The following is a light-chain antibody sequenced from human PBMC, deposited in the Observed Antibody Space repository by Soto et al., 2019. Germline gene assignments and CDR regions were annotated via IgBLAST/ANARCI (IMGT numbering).Light chain of an antibody. J-gene: IGKJ3*01. Sequence: DLQMTQSPASLSAFVGDRVTITCQASQDIVNSLNWYQQKPGKAPKLLIYAASSLETGVPSKFSGSGSGTDFSLTIFSLQPEDVATYYCQHYDSLPPTFGPGTKVDIK. CDR1: QDIVNS. CDR2: AAS. CDR3: QHYDSLPPT. V-gene: IGKV1-33*01.